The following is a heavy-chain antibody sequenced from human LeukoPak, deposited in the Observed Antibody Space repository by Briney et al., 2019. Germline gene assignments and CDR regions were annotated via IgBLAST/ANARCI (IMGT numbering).Heavy chain of an antibody. Sequence: GGSLRLSCAASGFTFSSYSMNWVRQAPGKGLEWVSYISSSSSTIYYADSVKGRFTISRDNAKNSLYLQMNSLRAEDTAVYYCARDRSRIGRGGAFDIWGQGTMVTVSS. CDR3: ARDRSRIGRGGAFDI. V-gene: IGHV3-48*01. CDR2: ISSSSSTI. J-gene: IGHJ3*02. CDR1: GFTFSSYS. D-gene: IGHD5/OR15-5a*01.